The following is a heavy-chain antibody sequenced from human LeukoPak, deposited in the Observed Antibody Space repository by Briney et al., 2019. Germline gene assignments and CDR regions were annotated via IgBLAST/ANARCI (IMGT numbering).Heavy chain of an antibody. CDR3: TKVPPLIWEQGYFDY. V-gene: IGHV3-23*01. Sequence: RGSLRLSCAASGFTFSSYAMSWGRQAPGKGLEWVSAISGSGGSTYYADSVKGRFTISRANSKNTLYLQMNSLRSKDTAVYYCTKVPPLIWEQGYFDYWGQGTLVTASS. CDR1: GFTFSSYA. D-gene: IGHD1-26*01. CDR2: ISGSGGST. J-gene: IGHJ4*02.